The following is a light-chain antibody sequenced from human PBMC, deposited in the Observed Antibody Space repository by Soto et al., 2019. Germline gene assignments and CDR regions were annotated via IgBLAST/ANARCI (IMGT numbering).Light chain of an antibody. V-gene: IGLV1-44*01. CDR2: TNY. CDR3: AAWDGSLDGGV. J-gene: IGLJ2*01. CDR1: SSNIATYS. Sequence: QLVLTQPPSASGTPGQRVTISCSGSSSNIATYSVNWYQQLPGTAPKLLIYTNYQRPSGVPDRFSGSKSGTSASLANSGLQAEDWAGYYCAAWDGSLDGGVFGGGTKLTVL.